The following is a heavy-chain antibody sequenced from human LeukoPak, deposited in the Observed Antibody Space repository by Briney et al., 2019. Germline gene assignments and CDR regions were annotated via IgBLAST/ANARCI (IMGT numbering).Heavy chain of an antibody. V-gene: IGHV4-59*01. CDR2: IYYSGST. CDR1: GGSISSYY. Sequence: SETLSLTCTVSGGSISSYYWSWIRQPPGKGLEWIGDIYYSGSTNYNPSLKSRVTISVDTSKNQFSLKLSSVTAADTAVYYCARASPDYEILTGYYPFDYWGQGTLVTVSS. D-gene: IGHD3-9*01. J-gene: IGHJ4*02. CDR3: ARASPDYEILTGYYPFDY.